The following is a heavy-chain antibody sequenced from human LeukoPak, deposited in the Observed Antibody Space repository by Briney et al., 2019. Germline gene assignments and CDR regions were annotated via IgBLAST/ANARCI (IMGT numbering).Heavy chain of an antibody. D-gene: IGHD3-16*01. V-gene: IGHV4-59*01. J-gene: IGHJ4*02. CDR3: ARGRYGWLPFDY. CDR1: GGSISSYY. CDR2: IYYSGST. Sequence: PSETLSLTCSVSGGSISSYYWSWIRQPPGKGLEWIGYIYYSGSTNYNPCLEIRVTISVDTSKNQFPLKLSSVTAADTAVYFCARGRYGWLPFDYWGQGTLVTVSS.